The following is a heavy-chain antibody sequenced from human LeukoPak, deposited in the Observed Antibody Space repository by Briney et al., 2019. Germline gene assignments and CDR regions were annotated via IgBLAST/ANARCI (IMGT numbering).Heavy chain of an antibody. CDR1: GGSISSYY. CDR2: IYYSGST. Sequence: PSETPSLTCTVSGGSISSYYWSWIRQPPGKGLEWIGYIYYSGSTNYNPSLKSRVTISVDTSKNQFSLKLSSVTAADTAVYYCARTPPPGYSSSTSCYTWFDYWGQGTLVTVSS. V-gene: IGHV4-59*01. CDR3: ARTPPPGYSSSTSCYTWFDY. D-gene: IGHD2-2*02. J-gene: IGHJ4*02.